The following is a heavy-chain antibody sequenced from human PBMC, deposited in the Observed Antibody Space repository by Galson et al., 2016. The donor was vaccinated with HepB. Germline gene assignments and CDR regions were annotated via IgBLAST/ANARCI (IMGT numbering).Heavy chain of an antibody. CDR1: GFTFSDYY. J-gene: IGHJ4*02. CDR2: ISAGSSYT. Sequence: SLRLSCATSGFTFSDYYMTWIRQAPGKGLEWVAYISAGSSYTEYADSVKGRFTISRDNAKQSLYLQMNNLRAEDTALYYCATDYFPWRYDLLTGYPKYPLDHWGQGTLVTVSS. V-gene: IGHV3-11*06. D-gene: IGHD3-9*01. CDR3: ATDYFPWRYDLLTGYPKYPLDH.